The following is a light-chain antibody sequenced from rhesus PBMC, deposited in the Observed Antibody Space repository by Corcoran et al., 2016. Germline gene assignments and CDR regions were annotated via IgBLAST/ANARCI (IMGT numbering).Light chain of an antibody. Sequence: DIQMTQSPPSLSASVGDTVTITCRASQRFSSWLAWYQQKPGKAPKVLIYKASSLQRGVPSWFSGSGSSTYFTLTISSLQSEDVAAYYCQPYSRSPPTFGPGTKVGI. V-gene: IGKV1-22*01. CDR1: QRFSSW. CDR2: KAS. CDR3: QPYSRSPPT. J-gene: IGKJ1*01.